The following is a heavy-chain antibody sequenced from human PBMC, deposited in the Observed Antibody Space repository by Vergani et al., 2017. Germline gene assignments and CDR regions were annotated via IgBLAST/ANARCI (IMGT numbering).Heavy chain of an antibody. V-gene: IGHV3-21*01. CDR3: ARTSRPPHPYCSSTSCYVSYGMDV. Sequence: EVQLVESGGGLVKPGGSLRLSCAASGFTFSSYSMNWVRQAPGKGLEWVSFISSNNSNMYYADSVKGRFTISRDNAKNSLYLQMNSLRAEDRAVYYCARTSRPPHPYCSSTSCYVSYGMDVWGQGTTVTVSS. CDR1: GFTFSSYS. D-gene: IGHD2-2*01. CDR2: ISSNNSNM. J-gene: IGHJ6*02.